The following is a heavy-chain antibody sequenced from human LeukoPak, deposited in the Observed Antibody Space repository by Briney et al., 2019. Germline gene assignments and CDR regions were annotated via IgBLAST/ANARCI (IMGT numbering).Heavy chain of an antibody. CDR1: GYTFTSYD. J-gene: IGHJ4*02. Sequence: ASVKVSCKASGYTFTSYDINWVRQAPGQGLEWMGWINPNSGGTNYAQKFQGRVTMTRDTSISTAYMELSRLRSDDTAVYYCARDPPHGSGTKGLDYWGQGTLVTVSS. CDR3: ARDPPHGSGTKGLDY. V-gene: IGHV1-2*02. CDR2: INPNSGGT. D-gene: IGHD3-10*01.